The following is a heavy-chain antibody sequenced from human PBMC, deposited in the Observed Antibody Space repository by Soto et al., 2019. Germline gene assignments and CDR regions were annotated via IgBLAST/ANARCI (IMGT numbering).Heavy chain of an antibody. CDR1: RFTSSSFG. Sequence: LRLSCTACRFTSSSFGMNGVRLAPGKGPEWVSAIIGSVGSTYYADSVKGRFTISNVNSKNTLYLQMNSLRAEVTSVFYCTASGGWYNAFDIWGQGTMVTVSS. V-gene: IGHV3-23*01. CDR3: TASGGWYNAFDI. J-gene: IGHJ3*02. D-gene: IGHD6-19*01. CDR2: IIGSVGST.